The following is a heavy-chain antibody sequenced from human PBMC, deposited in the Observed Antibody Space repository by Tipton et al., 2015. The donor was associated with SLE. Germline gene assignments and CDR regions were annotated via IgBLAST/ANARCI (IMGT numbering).Heavy chain of an antibody. V-gene: IGHV3-33*08. J-gene: IGHJ6*02. CDR3: LRSPNYYYGMDV. CDR1: GFTFSSYG. CDR2: IWYDGSNK. Sequence: SLRLSCVASGFTFSSYGMHWVRQAPGKGLEWVAVIWYDGSNKYYADSVKGRFTISRDNSKNTLYLQMNSLRAEDTAVYYCLRSPNYYYGMDVWGQGTTVTVSS.